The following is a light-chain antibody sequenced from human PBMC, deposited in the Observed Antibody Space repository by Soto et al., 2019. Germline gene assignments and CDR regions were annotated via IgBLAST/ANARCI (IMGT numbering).Light chain of an antibody. CDR1: SSDVGAYNY. CDR2: EVS. V-gene: IGLV2-14*01. J-gene: IGLJ2*01. Sequence: QSALTQPASVSGSPGQSITISCTGTSSDVGAYNYVSWYQQHPGKAPKLMISEVSNRPSGVSNRFSGSKSGNTASLTISGLQAEDEGDYYCSSYTSTTTLVVFGGGTKVTVL. CDR3: SSYTSTTTLVV.